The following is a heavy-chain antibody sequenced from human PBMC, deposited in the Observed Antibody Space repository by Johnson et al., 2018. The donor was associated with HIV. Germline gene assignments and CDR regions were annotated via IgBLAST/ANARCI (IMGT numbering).Heavy chain of an antibody. CDR3: ARDRGYNLWSGWPPGAFDF. CDR2: ISGSGGST. V-gene: IGHV3-NL1*01. D-gene: IGHD3-3*01. CDR1: GFTFSSYG. J-gene: IGHJ3*01. Sequence: QVQLVESGGGVVQPGRSLRLSCAASGFTFSSYGMHWVRQAPGKGLEWVSGISGSGGSTYYADSVRGRFTISRDNAKNSLYLQMNSLRAEDTAVYSCARDRGYNLWSGWPPGAFDFWGQGTMVTVSS.